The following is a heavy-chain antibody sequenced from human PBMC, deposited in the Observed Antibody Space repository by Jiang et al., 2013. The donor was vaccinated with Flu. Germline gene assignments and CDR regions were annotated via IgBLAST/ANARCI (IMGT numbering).Heavy chain of an antibody. J-gene: IGHJ3*02. V-gene: IGHV1-69*13. CDR2: IIPIFGTA. Sequence: GAEVKKPGASVKVSCKASGGTFSSYAISWVRQAPGQGLEWMGGIIPIFGTANYAQKFQGRVTITADESTSTAYMELSSLRSEDTAVYYCARGDAYYYDSSGYCCHDAFDIWGQGTMVTVSS. CDR1: GGTFSSYA. CDR3: ARGDAYYYDSSGYCCHDAFDI. D-gene: IGHD3-22*01.